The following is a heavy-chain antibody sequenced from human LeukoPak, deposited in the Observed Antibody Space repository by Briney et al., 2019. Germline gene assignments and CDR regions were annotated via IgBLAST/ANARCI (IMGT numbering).Heavy chain of an antibody. CDR3: AKDYYDSSGYLAEYFQH. J-gene: IGHJ1*01. V-gene: IGHV3-30*18. CDR1: GFTSNNYG. Sequence: GGSLRLSCAASGFTSNNYGMHWVRQAPGKGLEWVAVISYDGSNKYYADSVKGRFTISRDNSKNTLYLQMNSLRAEDTAVYYCAKDYYDSSGYLAEYFQHWGQGTLVTVSS. D-gene: IGHD3-22*01. CDR2: ISYDGSNK.